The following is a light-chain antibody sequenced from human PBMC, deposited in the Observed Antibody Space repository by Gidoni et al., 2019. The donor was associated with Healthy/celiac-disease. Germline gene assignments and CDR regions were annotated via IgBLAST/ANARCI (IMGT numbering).Light chain of an antibody. CDR3: QTWGTGIPVV. CDR1: SGHSSYA. CDR2: LNSDGSH. V-gene: IGLV4-69*01. J-gene: IGLJ2*01. Sequence: QLVRTQSPSASASLGASVRLTCTLSSGHSSYAIAWHQQQPEKGPRYLMKLNSDGSHSKGDVIPDRFSGSSSGAERYLPISILQSADEADYYCQTWGTGIPVVFGGGTKLTVL.